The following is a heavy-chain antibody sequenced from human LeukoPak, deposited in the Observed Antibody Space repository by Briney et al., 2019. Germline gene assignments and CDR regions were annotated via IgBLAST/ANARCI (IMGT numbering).Heavy chain of an antibody. J-gene: IGHJ4*02. CDR3: ARDYCSGATCYLPGY. CDR1: GFSFSTYW. D-gene: IGHD2-15*01. CDR2: IKQDGSEK. Sequence: GGSLRLSCATSGFSFSTYWMNWVRQAPGKGPEWVANIKQDGSEKYCATSVKGRFTVSRDNAENSLFLQMNSLRAEDTAIYYCARDYCSGATCYLPGYWGQGTLVTVSS. V-gene: IGHV3-7*01.